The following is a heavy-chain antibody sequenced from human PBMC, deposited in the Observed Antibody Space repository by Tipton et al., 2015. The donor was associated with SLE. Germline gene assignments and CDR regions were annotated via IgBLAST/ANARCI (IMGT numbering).Heavy chain of an antibody. CDR1: GGSISRYY. CDR2: MHYRGDT. D-gene: IGHD2/OR15-2a*01. V-gene: IGHV4-59*01. CDR3: ARGLKNSNYYYYYYMDV. Sequence: PGLVKPSETLSLSCSVSGGSISRYYWSWIRQPPGRGLEWIGYMHYRGDTNYNPSLKSRVTISVDTSKNQFSLKLSSVTAADTAVYYCARGLKNSNYYYYYYMDVWGKGTTVTVSS. J-gene: IGHJ6*03.